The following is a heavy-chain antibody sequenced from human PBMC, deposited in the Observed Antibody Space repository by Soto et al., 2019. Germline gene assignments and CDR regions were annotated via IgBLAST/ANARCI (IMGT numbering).Heavy chain of an antibody. CDR3: AKSHSTVTAAPYDC. CDR1: GYTLTELS. D-gene: IGHD2-21*02. J-gene: IGHJ4*02. CDR2: FDPEDGET. Sequence: GASVKVSCKVSGYTLTELSMHWVRQAPGKGLEWMGGFDPEDGETIYAQKFQGRVTMTEDTFTDTAYMELSSLRAEDTAVYYCAKSHSTVTAAPYDCWGQGTLVTVSS. V-gene: IGHV1-24*01.